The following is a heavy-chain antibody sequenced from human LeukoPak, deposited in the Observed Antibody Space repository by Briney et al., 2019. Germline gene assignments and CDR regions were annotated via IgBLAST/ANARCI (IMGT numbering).Heavy chain of an antibody. V-gene: IGHV4-34*01. Sequence: MSSETLSLTCAVYGGSFSGYYWSWIRQPPGKGLEWIGEINHSGSTNYNPSLKSRVTISVDTSKNQFSLKLSSVTAADTAVYYCARDHGPTVATSPFYSYYMDVWGKGTTVTVSS. J-gene: IGHJ6*03. D-gene: IGHD4-11*01. CDR1: GGSFSGYY. CDR2: INHSGST. CDR3: ARDHGPTVATSPFYSYYMDV.